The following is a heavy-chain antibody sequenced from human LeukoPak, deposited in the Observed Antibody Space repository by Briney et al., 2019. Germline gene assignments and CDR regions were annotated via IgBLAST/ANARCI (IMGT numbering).Heavy chain of an antibody. J-gene: IGHJ5*02. CDR1: GYTFTGYY. Sequence: ASVKVSCKASGYTFTGYYMHWVRQAPGQGLEWMGWINPNSGGTNYAQKFQGRVTMTRDTSISTAYMELSRLRSDDTAVYYCAREYSGYDSWFDPWGQGTLVTVSS. V-gene: IGHV1-2*02. CDR2: INPNSGGT. D-gene: IGHD5-12*01. CDR3: AREYSGYDSWFDP.